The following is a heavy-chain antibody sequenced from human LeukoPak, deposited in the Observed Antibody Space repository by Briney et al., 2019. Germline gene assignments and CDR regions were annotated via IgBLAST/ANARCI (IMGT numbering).Heavy chain of an antibody. CDR3: ARHSSRSETYYYKLDV. V-gene: IGHV1-69*05. CDR1: GGSFSSYA. CDR2: FIPRLGTA. Sequence: SVKVSCKASGGSFSSYAISWVRQAPGQGLEWMGAFIPRLGTAIYAQQFQGRVTITRDESTSTACMELSSLRFEDTAVYYCARHSSRSETYYYKLDVWGKGTAVTVSS. J-gene: IGHJ6*03.